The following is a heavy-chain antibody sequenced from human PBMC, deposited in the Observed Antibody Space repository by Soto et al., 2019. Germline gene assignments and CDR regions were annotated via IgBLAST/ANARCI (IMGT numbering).Heavy chain of an antibody. CDR2: ISGSGGKT. CDR1: GFSFSNYV. J-gene: IGHJ4*02. V-gene: IGHV3-23*01. CDR3: ARPSISAPGTY. Sequence: GSLRLSCAASGFSFSNYVLIWVRQAPGKGLEWVSAISGSGGKTYYADSVKGRFTVSRDNSGSTLYLQLNSLSAEDTAVYYCARPSISAPGTYWGQGTLVTVSS. D-gene: IGHD1-1*01.